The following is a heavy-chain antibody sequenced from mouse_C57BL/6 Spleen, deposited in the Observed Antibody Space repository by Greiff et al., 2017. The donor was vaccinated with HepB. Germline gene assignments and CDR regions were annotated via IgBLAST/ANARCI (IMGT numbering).Heavy chain of an antibody. Sequence: QVQLQQPGAELVKPGASVKLSCKASGYTFTSYWMHWVKQRPGQGLEWIGMIHPNSGSTNYNEKFKSKATLTVDKSSSTAYMQLSSLTSEDSAVYYCARSGDQGGFAYWGQGTLVTVSA. J-gene: IGHJ3*01. V-gene: IGHV1-64*01. D-gene: IGHD3-1*01. CDR1: GYTFTSYW. CDR2: IHPNSGST. CDR3: ARSGDQGGFAY.